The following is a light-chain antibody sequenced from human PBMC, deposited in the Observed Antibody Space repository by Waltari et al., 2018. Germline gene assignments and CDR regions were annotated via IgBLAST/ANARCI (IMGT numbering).Light chain of an antibody. CDR2: RDD. CDR3: AAWDDILTAWV. J-gene: IGLJ3*02. V-gene: IGLV1-47*01. Sequence: QSGLTQSPSASGTPGQSVTIPCSGGASNIGSYNVYWYQQLPGTAPKLLIYRDDRRPSGVPARFSGSKAVTSASLTISGLRSEDAADYYCAAWDDILTAWVFGGGTKLTVL. CDR1: ASNIGSYN.